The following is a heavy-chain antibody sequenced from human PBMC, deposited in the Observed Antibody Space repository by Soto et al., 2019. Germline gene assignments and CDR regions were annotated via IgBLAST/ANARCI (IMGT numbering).Heavy chain of an antibody. CDR3: ARAPETTEPWEYFYYYMDV. J-gene: IGHJ6*03. CDR1: AFTFSDYY. D-gene: IGHD4-17*01. V-gene: IGHV3-11*01. Sequence: QVQLVESGGGFVKPGGSLRLSCAASAFTFSDYYMSWIRQAPGKGLEWVSYISSGGGTAYYADSVKGRFTISRDNAKNSLFLQMNSLRGEDTAVYYYARAPETTEPWEYFYYYMDVWGKGTTVTVSS. CDR2: ISSGGGTA.